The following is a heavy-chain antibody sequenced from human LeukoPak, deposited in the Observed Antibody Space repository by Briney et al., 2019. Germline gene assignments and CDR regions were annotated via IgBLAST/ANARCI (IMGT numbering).Heavy chain of an antibody. J-gene: IGHJ4*02. CDR2: IRGSGGST. D-gene: IGHD2-21*02. CDR1: GFTFSSHT. CDR3: ARDSGGGGDDY. Sequence: PGGSLRLSCAGSGFTFSSHTMNWVRQAPGKGLQWVSAIRGSGGSTYYADSVKGRFTISRDNSKDTLYLQMNSLRAEDTAVYYCARDSGGGGDDYWGQGTLVTVSS. V-gene: IGHV3-23*01.